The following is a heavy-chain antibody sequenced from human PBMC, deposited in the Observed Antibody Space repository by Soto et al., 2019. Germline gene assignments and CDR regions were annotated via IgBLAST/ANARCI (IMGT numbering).Heavy chain of an antibody. Sequence: SETLSLTCTVSGGSISSGGYYWSWIRQHPGTGLEWIGYISYSGSTYYNPSLKSRVTISVDKSKNQFSLMLSSVTAADTAVYYCARGYYYDSSGYYLREYYSDYWGQGTLVTGSS. CDR2: ISYSGST. J-gene: IGHJ4*02. CDR3: ARGYYYDSSGYYLREYYSDY. V-gene: IGHV4-31*03. D-gene: IGHD3-22*01. CDR1: GGSISSGGYY.